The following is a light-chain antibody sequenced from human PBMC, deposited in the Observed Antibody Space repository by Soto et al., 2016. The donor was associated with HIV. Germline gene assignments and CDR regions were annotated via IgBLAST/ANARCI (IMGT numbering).Light chain of an antibody. CDR3: LQHNSYPRT. J-gene: IGKJ1*01. Sequence: DIQMTQSPSSLSASVGDRVTITCRASQDIGNDLGWYQQTPGKAPKRLIYAASSLQTGVPSRFSGTGSGTEFTLTISTLQPEDFATYYCLQHNSYPRTFGQGTRWIS. CDR2: AAS. V-gene: IGKV1-17*01. CDR1: QDIGND.